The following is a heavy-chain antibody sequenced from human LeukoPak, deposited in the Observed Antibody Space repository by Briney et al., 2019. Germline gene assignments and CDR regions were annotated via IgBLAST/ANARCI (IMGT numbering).Heavy chain of an antibody. CDR2: IIPIFGTA. D-gene: IGHD3-22*01. Sequence: SVKVSCKASGGTFSSYAISWVRQAPGQGLGWMGGIIPIFGTANYAQKFQGRVTITADESTSTAYMELSSLRSEDTAVYYCARYGVYYDSSGAFDCWGQGTLVTVSS. J-gene: IGHJ4*02. CDR3: ARYGVYYDSSGAFDC. CDR1: GGTFSSYA. V-gene: IGHV1-69*13.